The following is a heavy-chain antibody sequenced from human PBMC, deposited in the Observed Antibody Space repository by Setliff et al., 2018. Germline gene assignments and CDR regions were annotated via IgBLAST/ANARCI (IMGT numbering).Heavy chain of an antibody. V-gene: IGHV4-59*11. CDR3: ARGDSRFDY. CDR2: IYYSGST. J-gene: IGHJ4*02. D-gene: IGHD5-18*01. CDR1: GGSISSHY. Sequence: PSETLSLTCTVSGGSISSHYWSWIRQPPGKGLEWIGSIYYSGSTNYNPSLKSRVTISVDTSKNQFSLKLSSVTAADTAVYYCARGDSRFDYWGQGTLVTVSS.